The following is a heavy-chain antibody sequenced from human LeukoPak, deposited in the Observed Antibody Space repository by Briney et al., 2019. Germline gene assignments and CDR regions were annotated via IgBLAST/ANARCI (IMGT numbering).Heavy chain of an antibody. Sequence: GGSLRLSCAASGVTFSSYGMHWVRQAPGKGLEWVAVIWYDGSNEDYADSVKGRFTISRDNSKNTLYLQMNSLRAEDTAVYYCAREMAVWGQGALVTVSS. V-gene: IGHV3-33*01. CDR3: AREMAV. CDR2: IWYDGSNE. J-gene: IGHJ4*02. D-gene: IGHD2-8*01. CDR1: GVTFSSYG.